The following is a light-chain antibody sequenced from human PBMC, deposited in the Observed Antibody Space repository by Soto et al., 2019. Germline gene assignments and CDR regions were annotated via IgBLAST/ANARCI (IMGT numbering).Light chain of an antibody. J-gene: IGKJ4*01. CDR2: KAS. V-gene: IGKV1-5*03. CDR1: QSISSW. Sequence: DIQMTQSPSTLSASVGDRVTITCRASQSISSWLAWYQQKPGKAPKLLIYKASSLESGVPSGFSGSGSGTEFTLTIRSLQPDDFATYYCQQYNVYPLTFGGGTKVEIK. CDR3: QQYNVYPLT.